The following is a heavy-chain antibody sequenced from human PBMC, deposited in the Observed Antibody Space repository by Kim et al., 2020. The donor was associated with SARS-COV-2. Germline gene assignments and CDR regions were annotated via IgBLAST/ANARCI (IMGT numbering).Heavy chain of an antibody. CDR2: IYYSGST. V-gene: IGHV4-39*01. CDR1: GGSISSSSYY. D-gene: IGHD3-3*01. Sequence: SETLSLTCTVSGGSISSSSYYWGWIRQPPGKGLEWIGSIYYSGSTYYNPSLKSRVTISVDTSKNQFSLKLSSVTAADTAVYYCARRAVWSGYHLYYYWGQGTLVTVSS. J-gene: IGHJ4*02. CDR3: ARRAVWSGYHLYYY.